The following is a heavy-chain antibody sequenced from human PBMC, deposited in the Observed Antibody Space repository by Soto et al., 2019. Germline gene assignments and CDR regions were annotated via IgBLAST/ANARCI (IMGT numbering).Heavy chain of an antibody. Sequence: RASVKVSGMASAYTFTSYGICCVRQAPGHGVGRIGWISAYNGNTNYAQKLQGKSTMHAATFTSTADMELRSLRSDDMAVYYCARDRDSSSYYYYYYGMDVWGQGTTVTVS. J-gene: IGHJ6*02. CDR3: ARDRDSSSYYYYYYGMDV. D-gene: IGHD6-6*01. CDR1: AYTFTSYG. V-gene: IGHV1-18*03. CDR2: ISAYNGNT.